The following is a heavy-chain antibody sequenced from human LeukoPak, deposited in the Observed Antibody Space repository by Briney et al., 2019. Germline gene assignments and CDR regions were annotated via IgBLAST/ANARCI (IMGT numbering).Heavy chain of an antibody. V-gene: IGHV3-30*02. D-gene: IGHD2-15*01. CDR3: AKQAWDIVVVVAATCDY. J-gene: IGHJ4*02. CDR1: GFSFSTYG. Sequence: PGGSLRLSCVASGFSFSTYGMHWVRQAPGKGLEWVAFIRHDGSSKYYADSVKGRFTISRDNSKNTLYLQMNSLRAEDTAVYYCAKQAWDIVVVVAATCDYWGQGTLVTVSS. CDR2: IRHDGSSK.